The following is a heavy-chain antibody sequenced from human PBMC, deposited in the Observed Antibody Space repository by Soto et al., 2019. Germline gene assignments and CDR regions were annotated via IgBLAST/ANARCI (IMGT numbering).Heavy chain of an antibody. V-gene: IGHV3-23*01. J-gene: IGHJ4*02. D-gene: IGHD1-26*01. CDR2: ISASGGAT. CDR3: AKDVEGGSLFRGAFDY. Sequence: EVELLESGGGLVQPGGPLSLSCVASRFTFTSYAMSWVRQAPGKGLEWVAAISASGGATIHADSVKGRLTISRDNSKNTLYLQMNSLRAEDTAVYYCAKDVEGGSLFRGAFDYWGQGTQVTVSS. CDR1: RFTFTSYA.